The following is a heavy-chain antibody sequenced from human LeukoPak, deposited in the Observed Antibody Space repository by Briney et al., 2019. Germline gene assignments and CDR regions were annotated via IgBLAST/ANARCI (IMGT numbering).Heavy chain of an antibody. J-gene: IGHJ4*02. CDR2: ISISSSYI. CDR3: ARGRYDVLAGYQPPYFDY. D-gene: IGHD3-9*01. CDR1: GFTFSDYS. V-gene: IGHV3-21*01. Sequence: PGGSLRLSCAASGFTFSDYSINWVRQAPGKGLEWVSSISISSSYIYYADSVKGRFTSSRDNAKDSLYLQMNSLRAEDTAVYYCARGRYDVLAGYQPPYFDYWGQGTLVTVSS.